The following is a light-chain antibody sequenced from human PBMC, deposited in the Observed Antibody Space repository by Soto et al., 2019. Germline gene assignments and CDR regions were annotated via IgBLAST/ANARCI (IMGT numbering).Light chain of an antibody. CDR3: SSYTTSGTTV. CDR1: SSDVGGYNY. J-gene: IGLJ3*02. CDR2: EVS. Sequence: QSALTQPASVSGSPGQTITISCTGTSSDVGGYNYLSWYQQHPGKAPKVMIYEVSNRPSGVSNRFSGSKSGNTASLTISGLQDEDEAEYICSSYTTSGTTVFGGGIKLTVL. V-gene: IGLV2-14*01.